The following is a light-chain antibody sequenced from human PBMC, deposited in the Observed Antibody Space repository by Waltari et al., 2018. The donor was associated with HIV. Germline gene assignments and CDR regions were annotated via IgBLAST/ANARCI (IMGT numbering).Light chain of an antibody. V-gene: IGKV1-39*01. CDR2: PTS. J-gene: IGKJ2*01. CDR3: HQSYSTPYT. Sequence: IRLTKSPSSLSASVGARVTITCRASQRICTDCNWYQQRPGKAPNLLIYPTSALQSGVPSRFRRSGAGTEFTLTISYLQPEYFATYDCHQSYSTPYTFGQGTKLEI. CDR1: QRICTD.